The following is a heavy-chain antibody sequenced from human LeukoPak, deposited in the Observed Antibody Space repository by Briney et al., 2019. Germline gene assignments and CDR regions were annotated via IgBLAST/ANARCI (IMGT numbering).Heavy chain of an antibody. CDR3: ARGARNDYSNYERDSWSYFDY. Sequence: GGSLRLSGAGSGFTFSDYYMSWHRQAPGKGLEGVSYISSSGSTIYCADSVKGRFTISRDNAKNSLYLQMNSLRAEDTAVYYCARGARNDYSNYERDSWSYFDYWGQGTLVTVSS. D-gene: IGHD4-11*01. J-gene: IGHJ4*02. CDR1: GFTFSDYY. CDR2: ISSSGSTI. V-gene: IGHV3-11*01.